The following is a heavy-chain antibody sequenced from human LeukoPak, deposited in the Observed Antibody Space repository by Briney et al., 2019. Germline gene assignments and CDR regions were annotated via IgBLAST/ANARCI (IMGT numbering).Heavy chain of an antibody. J-gene: IGHJ5*02. Sequence: SVKVSCKASGGTFSSYAISWVRQAPGQGLEWMGGIIPIFGTANYARKFQGRVTITADESTSTAYMELSSLRSEDTAVYYCARVYSSGWSPNWFDPWGQGTLVTVSS. CDR1: GGTFSSYA. CDR3: ARVYSSGWSPNWFDP. CDR2: IIPIFGTA. D-gene: IGHD6-19*01. V-gene: IGHV1-69*01.